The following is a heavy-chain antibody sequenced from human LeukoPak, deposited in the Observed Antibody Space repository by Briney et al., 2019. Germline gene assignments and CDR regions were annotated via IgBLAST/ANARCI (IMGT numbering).Heavy chain of an antibody. CDR1: GFTFDDYA. Sequence: PGGSLRLSCAASGFTFDDYAMHWVRQAPGKGLEWVPGITWNSDNIEYADSVKGRFTISRDNAKNSLYLQMNSLRAEDMALYYCAKGGGGRLIYYYYMDVWGKGTTVTVSS. CDR3: AKGGGGRLIYYYYMDV. J-gene: IGHJ6*03. V-gene: IGHV3-9*03. D-gene: IGHD3-16*01. CDR2: ITWNSDNI.